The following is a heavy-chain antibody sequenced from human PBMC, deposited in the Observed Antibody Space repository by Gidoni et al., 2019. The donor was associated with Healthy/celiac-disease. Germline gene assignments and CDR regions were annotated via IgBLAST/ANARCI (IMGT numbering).Heavy chain of an antibody. CDR2: ISGSGGST. CDR3: AKGGGYATSFDY. CDR1: GFTFSSYA. V-gene: IGHV3-23*01. Sequence: EVQLLESGGGLVQPGGSLRLSGAASGFTFSSYAMSWVRQAPGKGLEWVSAISGSGGSTYYADSVKGRFTISRDNSKNTLYLQMNSLRAEDTAVYYCAKGGGYATSFDYWGQGTLVTVSS. J-gene: IGHJ4*02. D-gene: IGHD5-12*01.